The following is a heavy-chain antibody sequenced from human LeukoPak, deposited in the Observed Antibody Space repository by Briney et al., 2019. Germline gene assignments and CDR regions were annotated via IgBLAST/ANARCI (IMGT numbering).Heavy chain of an antibody. CDR2: ISYEGSNK. Sequence: GGSLRLSCVVSGFTFRNHFMNWVRQAPGKGLEWVAVISYEGSNKYYADSVKGRFTISRDNSKNTLYLQMNSLRAGDTAIYHCAKIGVIGNWYYDVWGRGTLVTVSS. CDR1: GFTFRNHF. V-gene: IGHV3-30*18. J-gene: IGHJ2*01. D-gene: IGHD3-10*01. CDR3: AKIGVIGNWYYDV.